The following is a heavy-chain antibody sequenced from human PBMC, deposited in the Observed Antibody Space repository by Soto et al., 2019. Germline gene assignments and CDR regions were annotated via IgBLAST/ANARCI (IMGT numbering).Heavy chain of an antibody. V-gene: IGHV3-33*01. D-gene: IGHD1-7*01. CDR1: GFTFSSYG. CDR2: IWYDGSNK. Sequence: QVQLVESGGGVVQPGRSLRLSCAASGFTFSSYGMHWVRQAPGKGLEGVAVIWYDGSNKYYADSVKGRFTISRDNSKNTLYLQMNSLRAEDTAVYYCARELGVNGTMDYWGQGTLVTVSS. J-gene: IGHJ4*02. CDR3: ARELGVNGTMDY.